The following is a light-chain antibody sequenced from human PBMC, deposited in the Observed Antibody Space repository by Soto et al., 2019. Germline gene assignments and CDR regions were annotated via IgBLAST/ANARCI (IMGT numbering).Light chain of an antibody. CDR1: NSDVGHYNY. V-gene: IGLV2-11*01. CDR2: DVD. J-gene: IGLJ1*01. Sequence: QSALTQPRSVSGSPGQSVTISCTGTNSDVGHYNYVSWYQQHPGKAPKLIIFDVDKRPSGVPDRFSGSKSGNTASLTISGLQAEDEADYFCASSTSDSLYVFGTGTKLTVL. CDR3: ASSTSDSLYV.